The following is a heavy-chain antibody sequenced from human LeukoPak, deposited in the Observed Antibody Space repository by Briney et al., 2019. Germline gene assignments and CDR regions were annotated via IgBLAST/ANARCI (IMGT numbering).Heavy chain of an antibody. V-gene: IGHV1-2*06. CDR1: GYTFTCYY. CDR3: ASFYYDILTGYYKPFDY. D-gene: IGHD3-9*01. Sequence: GASVKVSCKASGYTFTCYYMHWVRQAPGQGLEWMGRINPNSGGTNYAQKFQGRVTMTRDTSISTAYMELSRLRSDDTAVYYCASFYYDILTGYYKPFDYWGQGTLVTVSS. CDR2: INPNSGGT. J-gene: IGHJ4*02.